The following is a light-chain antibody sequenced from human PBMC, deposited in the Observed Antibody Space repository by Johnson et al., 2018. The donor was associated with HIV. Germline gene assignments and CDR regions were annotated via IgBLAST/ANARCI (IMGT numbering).Light chain of an antibody. CDR3: GTWDSSLSYV. V-gene: IGLV1-51*01. CDR1: SSNIGNNY. Sequence: QSVLTQPPSVSAAPGQKVTISCYGSSSNIGNNYVSWYQQLPGTAPKLLIYDNNKRPSGIPDRFSGSKSGTSATLGITGLQTGDEADYYCGTWDSSLSYVFGTGPKVTVL. J-gene: IGLJ1*01. CDR2: DNN.